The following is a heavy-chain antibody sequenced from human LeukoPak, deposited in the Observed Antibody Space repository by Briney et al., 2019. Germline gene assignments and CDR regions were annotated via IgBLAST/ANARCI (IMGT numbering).Heavy chain of an antibody. J-gene: IGHJ4*01. CDR1: GGSISSYY. Sequence: SETLSLTCTVSGGSISSYYWSWIRQPPGKGLEWIGYIYYSGSTNYNPSLKSRVTISVDTSKNQFSLKLSSVTAADAAVYYCARAGYSYGYGYWVHGTLVTVSS. V-gene: IGHV4-59*01. D-gene: IGHD5-18*01. CDR3: ARAGYSYGYGY. CDR2: IYYSGST.